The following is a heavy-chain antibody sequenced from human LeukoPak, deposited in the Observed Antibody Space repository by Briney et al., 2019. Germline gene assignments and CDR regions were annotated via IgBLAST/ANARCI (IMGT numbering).Heavy chain of an antibody. CDR1: GGSISSSSYY. J-gene: IGHJ4*02. D-gene: IGHD3-22*01. CDR2: INHSGST. V-gene: IGHV4-39*07. Sequence: SETLSLTCTVSGGSISSSSYYWGWIRQPPGKGLEWIGEINHSGSTNYNPSLKSRVTISVDTSKNQFSLKLSSVTAADTAVYYCARKRFRRGYYDSSGYPFDYWGQGTLVTVSS. CDR3: ARKRFRRGYYDSSGYPFDY.